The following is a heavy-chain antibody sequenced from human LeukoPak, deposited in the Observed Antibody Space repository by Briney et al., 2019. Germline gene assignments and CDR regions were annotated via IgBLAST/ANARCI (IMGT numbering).Heavy chain of an antibody. Sequence: GGSLRLSYAASGFTFSSYGMHWVRQAPGKGLEWVAVIWYDGSNKYYADSVKGRFTISRDNSKNTLYLQMNSPRAEDTAVYYCAKDWLGYFDYWGQGTLVTVSS. J-gene: IGHJ4*02. CDR1: GFTFSSYG. CDR3: AKDWLGYFDY. V-gene: IGHV3-33*06. CDR2: IWYDGSNK. D-gene: IGHD6-19*01.